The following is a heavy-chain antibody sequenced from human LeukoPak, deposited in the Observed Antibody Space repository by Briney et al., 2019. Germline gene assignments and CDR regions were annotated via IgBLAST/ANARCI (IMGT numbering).Heavy chain of an antibody. CDR1: GFTFSHYG. Sequence: GGSLRLSCAASGFTFSHYGMHWVRQTPGAGLEWVAVKWSDGSDKYYAKSVKGRFTISRDNSKNSLFLQMNSLRAEDTAVYYCAKDAQRGFDYSNSLQYWGQGILVTVSS. CDR2: KWSDGSDK. J-gene: IGHJ4*02. D-gene: IGHD4-11*01. V-gene: IGHV3-33*06. CDR3: AKDAQRGFDYSNSLQY.